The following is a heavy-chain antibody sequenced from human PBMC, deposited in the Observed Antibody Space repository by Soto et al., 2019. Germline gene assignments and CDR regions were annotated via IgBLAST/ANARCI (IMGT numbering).Heavy chain of an antibody. CDR1: GGSFSGYY. V-gene: IGHV4-34*01. CDR3: ARVLIAGVTTD. D-gene: IGHD5-18*01. J-gene: IGHJ4*02. Sequence: QVQLQQWGAGLLKPSETLSLTCAVYGGSFSGYYWSWIRQPPGKGLEWIGESNDVGNTTYNPSLKSRVTRSVDPYKNQGSLRLTSVTAADTAVYYCARVLIAGVTTDWGQGTLVIVSS. CDR2: SNDVGNT.